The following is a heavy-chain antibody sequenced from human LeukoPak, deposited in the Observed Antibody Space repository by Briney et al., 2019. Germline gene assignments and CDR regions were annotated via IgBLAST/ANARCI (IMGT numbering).Heavy chain of an antibody. V-gene: IGHV1-8*01. CDR1: GYTFTSYD. CDR2: MNPNSGNT. Sequence: ASVKVSCKASGYTFTSYDIHWVRQATGQGLEWMGWMNPNSGNTGYAQKFQGRVTMTRNTSISTAYMELSSLRSEDTAVYYCARVAHLYYDSSGYYYAYWGQGTLVTVSS. CDR3: ARVAHLYYDSSGYYYAY. D-gene: IGHD3-22*01. J-gene: IGHJ4*02.